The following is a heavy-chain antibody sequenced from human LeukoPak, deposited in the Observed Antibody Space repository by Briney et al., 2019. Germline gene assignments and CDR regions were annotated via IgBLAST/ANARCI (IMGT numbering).Heavy chain of an antibody. D-gene: IGHD2-2*02. CDR3: ARDLGYCTSTSCYSLYGMDV. Sequence: GGSLRLSCAASGFTFSSYEMNWVRQAPGKGLEGVSDISSSGSTIYYADSVKGRFTISRDNAKNSLYLQMNSLRAEDTAVYYCARDLGYCTSTSCYSLYGMDVWGKGTTVTVSS. CDR2: ISSSGSTI. J-gene: IGHJ6*04. V-gene: IGHV3-48*03. CDR1: GFTFSSYE.